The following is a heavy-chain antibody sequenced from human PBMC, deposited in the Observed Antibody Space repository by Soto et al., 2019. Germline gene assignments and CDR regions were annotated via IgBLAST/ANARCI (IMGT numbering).Heavy chain of an antibody. CDR3: ARPYCSGANCDSAGFDS. CDR1: GFAFSNYG. CDR2: IWFDGTKH. J-gene: IGHJ4*02. D-gene: IGHD2-15*01. V-gene: IGHV3-33*01. Sequence: PGGSLRLSCAASGFAFSNYGMHWVRQAPGEGLEWVALIWFDGTKHYYADSVKGRFTISRDNSKNMLFLQMNTLRVEDTAVYYYARPYCSGANCDSAGFDSWGQGTLVTVSS.